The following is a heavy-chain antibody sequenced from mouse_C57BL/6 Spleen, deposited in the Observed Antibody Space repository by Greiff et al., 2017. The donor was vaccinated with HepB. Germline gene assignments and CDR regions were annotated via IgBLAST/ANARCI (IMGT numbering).Heavy chain of an antibody. CDR1: GFSLSTSGMG. CDR2: IYWDDDK. CDR3: ARNYDYDEGRYYFDY. D-gene: IGHD2-4*01. Sequence: QVTLKVSGPGILQSSQTLSLTCSFSGFSLSTSGMGVSWIRQPSGKGLEWLAHIYWDDDKRYNPSLKSRLTIPKDTSRNQVFLKLTSVDTADTATYYCARNYDYDEGRYYFDYWGQGTTLTVSS. V-gene: IGHV8-12*01. J-gene: IGHJ2*01.